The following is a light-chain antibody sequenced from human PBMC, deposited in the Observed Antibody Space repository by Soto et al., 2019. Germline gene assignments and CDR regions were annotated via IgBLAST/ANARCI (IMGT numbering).Light chain of an antibody. J-gene: IGKJ1*01. CDR3: QHMRT. V-gene: IGKV1-5*01. CDR1: HNINNW. CDR2: DAS. Sequence: DIQMTQSPSTLSASIGDRVTITCRASHNINNWIAWYQQKPGKAPKFLIYDASTLESGVPSRFRGSGFGTEFSLTISSLQPDDFGSYYCQHMRTFGQGTTVDIK.